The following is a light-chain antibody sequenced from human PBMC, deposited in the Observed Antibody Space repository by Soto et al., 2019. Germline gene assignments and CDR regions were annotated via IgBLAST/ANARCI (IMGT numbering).Light chain of an antibody. CDR3: QQYNNWPFT. Sequence: DIVMTQSPATLSVSPGERATLSCRPSQSVSSNLAWYQQKPGQAPRLLIYRASTRATGIPARFSGSGSGTEFALTISSLQSEDFAGYYCQQYNNWPFTFGQGTRLESK. J-gene: IGKJ5*01. V-gene: IGKV3-15*01. CDR1: QSVSSN. CDR2: RAS.